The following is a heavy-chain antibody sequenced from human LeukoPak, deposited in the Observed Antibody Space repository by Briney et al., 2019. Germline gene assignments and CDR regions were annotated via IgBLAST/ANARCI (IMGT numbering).Heavy chain of an antibody. V-gene: IGHV4-30-2*01. CDR1: GGSISSGGYY. D-gene: IGHD3-10*01. Sequence: SETLSLTCTVSGGSISSGGYYWSWIRQPPGKGLEWIGYIYHSGSTYYNPSLKSRVTISVDRSKNQFSLKLSSVTAADTAVYYCARAPYYGSGSYYFDYWGQGTLVTVSS. CDR2: IYHSGST. J-gene: IGHJ4*02. CDR3: ARAPYYGSGSYYFDY.